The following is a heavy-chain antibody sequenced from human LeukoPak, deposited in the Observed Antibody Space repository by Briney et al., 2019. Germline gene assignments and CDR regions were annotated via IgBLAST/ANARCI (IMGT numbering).Heavy chain of an antibody. Sequence: SETLSLTCTVSGGSISSSTYNWDWIRQPPGKGLEWIGEINHSGSTNYNPSLKSRVTISVDTSKNQFSLKLSSVTAADTAVHYCARLRPCSGGSCYTDYWGQGTLVTVSS. J-gene: IGHJ4*02. V-gene: IGHV4-39*07. CDR1: GGSISSSTYN. D-gene: IGHD2-15*01. CDR3: ARLRPCSGGSCYTDY. CDR2: INHSGST.